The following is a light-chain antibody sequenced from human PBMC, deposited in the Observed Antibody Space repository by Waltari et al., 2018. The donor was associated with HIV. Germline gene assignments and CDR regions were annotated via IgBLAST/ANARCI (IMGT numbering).Light chain of an antibody. J-gene: IGLJ1*01. CDR2: DVS. CDR1: SSDLGAYNY. CDR3: SSYAGSNNPYV. Sequence: QSALTQPPSASGSPGQSVTISCPGTSSDLGAYNYVSWYQQHPDKAPKLMIYDVSKRPSGVPDRFSGSKSGNTASLTVYGLQTEDEADYYCSSYAGSNNPYVFGTGTKVTVL. V-gene: IGLV2-8*01.